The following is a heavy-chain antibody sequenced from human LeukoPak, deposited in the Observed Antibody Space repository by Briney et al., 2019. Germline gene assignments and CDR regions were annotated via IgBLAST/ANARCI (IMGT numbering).Heavy chain of an antibody. J-gene: IGHJ5*02. CDR2: IIPILGIA. D-gene: IGHD3-10*01. Sequence: ASVKVSCKASGGTFSSYAISWVRQAPGQGLEWMGRIIPILGIANYAQKFQGRVTITADKSTSTAYMELSSLRSEDTAVYYCAKEMVRGAHNWFDPWGQGTLVTVSS. V-gene: IGHV1-69*04. CDR3: AKEMVRGAHNWFDP. CDR1: GGTFSSYA.